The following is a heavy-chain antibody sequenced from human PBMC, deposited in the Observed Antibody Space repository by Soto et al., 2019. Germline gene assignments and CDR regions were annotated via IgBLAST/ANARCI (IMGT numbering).Heavy chain of an antibody. Sequence: SETLSLTCAVYGGSFSGYYWSWIRQPPGKGLEWIGEINHSGSTNYNPSLKSRVTISVDTSKNQFSLKLSSVTAADTAVYYCARGETAGYSSGWYGNWFDPWGQGTLVTVSS. CDR1: GGSFSGYY. CDR3: ARGETAGYSSGWYGNWFDP. CDR2: INHSGST. D-gene: IGHD6-19*01. V-gene: IGHV4-34*01. J-gene: IGHJ5*02.